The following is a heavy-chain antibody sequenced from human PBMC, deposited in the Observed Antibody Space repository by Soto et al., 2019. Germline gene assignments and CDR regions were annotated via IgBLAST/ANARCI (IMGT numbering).Heavy chain of an antibody. D-gene: IGHD3-22*01. CDR1: GGSISSYY. CDR2: IYYSGST. J-gene: IGHJ5*02. Sequence: PSETLSLTCTVSGGSISSYYWSWIRQPPGKGLEWIGYIYYSGSTNYNPSLKSRVTISVDTSKNQFSLKLSSVTAADTAVYYCARYYYDSSGYYHSGPWGQGTLVTVSS. V-gene: IGHV4-59*01. CDR3: ARYYYDSSGYYHSGP.